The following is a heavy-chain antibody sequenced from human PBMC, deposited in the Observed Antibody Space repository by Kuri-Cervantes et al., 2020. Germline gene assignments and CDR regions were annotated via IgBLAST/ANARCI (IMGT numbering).Heavy chain of an antibody. V-gene: IGHV3-9*01. D-gene: IGHD2-15*01. CDR1: GFTFSDYY. CDR3: AKDLSGGVVAAAFDY. J-gene: IGHJ4*02. Sequence: SLKISCAASGFTFSDYYMSWIRQAPGKGLEWVSGISWNSGSIGYADSVKGRFTISRDNAKNSLYLQMNSLRAEDTALYYCAKDLSGGVVAAAFDYWGQGTLVTVSS. CDR2: ISWNSGSI.